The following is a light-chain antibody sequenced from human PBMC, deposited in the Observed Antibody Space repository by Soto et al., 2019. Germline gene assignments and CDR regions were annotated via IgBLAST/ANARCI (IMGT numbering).Light chain of an antibody. J-gene: IGKJ4*01. CDR1: QSISSY. V-gene: IGKV1-39*01. CDR2: AAS. Sequence: DIQMTQSPSSLSASVGDRVTITCRASQSISSYLNWYQQKPGKAPKLLIYAASSLQSGVPSRFIGSGSGTNSTPPTSSLHPEDFETYYCKQSYSTPLTFGGGTKVEIK. CDR3: KQSYSTPLT.